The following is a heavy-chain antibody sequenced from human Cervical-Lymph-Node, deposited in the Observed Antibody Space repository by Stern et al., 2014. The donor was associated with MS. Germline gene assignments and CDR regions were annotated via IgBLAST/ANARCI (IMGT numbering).Heavy chain of an antibody. J-gene: IGHJ3*02. CDR1: GYTFTSYG. CDR3: ARGRLGSENAFDI. Sequence: QVQLVESGAEVNKPWASVKVSCKASGYTFTSYGISWVRQAPGQRLEWMGCISAHTGNTTDSQKLQGRVTMTTDTSTSTAYMELSSLRSDDTAVYYCARGRLGSENAFDILGQGTMVTVSS. CDR2: ISAHTGNT. D-gene: IGHD2-15*01. V-gene: IGHV1-18*01.